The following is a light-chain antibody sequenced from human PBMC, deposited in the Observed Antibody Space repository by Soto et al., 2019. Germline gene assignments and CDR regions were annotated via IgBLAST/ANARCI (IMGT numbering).Light chain of an antibody. CDR2: KNN. J-gene: IGLJ1*01. V-gene: IGLV1-47*01. CDR3: ASWDDSLSGYV. Sequence: QSVLTQPTSASGTPGQRVTISCSGSSSSIGSNYVYWYQQLPGAAPKLLIYKNNQRPSGVPDRFSGSKSGTSASLALSGLRSEDEADYHCASWDDSLSGYVFGTGTKLTVL. CDR1: SSSIGSNY.